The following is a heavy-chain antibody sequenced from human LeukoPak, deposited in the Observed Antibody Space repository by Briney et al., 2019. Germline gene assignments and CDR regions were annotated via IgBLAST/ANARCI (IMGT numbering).Heavy chain of an antibody. D-gene: IGHD6-13*01. Sequence: GGSLRLSCAASGFTFSSYAMSWVRQAPGKGLEWVSVISRSGDNTYYADSVKGRFTISRDNSKNTLYLQMNSLRAEDTAVYYCAKKSWDNWFDPWGQGTLVTVSS. CDR1: GFTFSSYA. V-gene: IGHV3-23*01. CDR2: ISRSGDNT. J-gene: IGHJ5*02. CDR3: AKKSWDNWFDP.